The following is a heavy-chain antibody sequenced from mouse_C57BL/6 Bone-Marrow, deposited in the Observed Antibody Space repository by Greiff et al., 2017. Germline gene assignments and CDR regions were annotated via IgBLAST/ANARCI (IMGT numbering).Heavy chain of an antibody. D-gene: IGHD4-1*02. CDR1: GYTFTSYW. Sequence: QVQLQQPGAELVKPGASVKVSCKASGYTFTSYWMHWVKQRPGQGLEWIGRIHPSDSDTNYNQKFKGKATLTVDKSSSTAYMQLISLTSEDSAVYYCAIMNPLNWSWFAYWGQGTLVTVSA. J-gene: IGHJ3*01. CDR3: AIMNPLNWSWFAY. CDR2: IHPSDSDT. V-gene: IGHV1-74*01.